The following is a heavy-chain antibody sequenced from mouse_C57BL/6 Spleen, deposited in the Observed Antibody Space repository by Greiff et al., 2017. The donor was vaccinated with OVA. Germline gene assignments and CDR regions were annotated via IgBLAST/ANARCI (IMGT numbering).Heavy chain of an antibody. CDR3: ARMGGTTVVANFDY. CDR2: IYPGDGDT. V-gene: IGHV1-82*01. CDR1: GYAFSSSW. J-gene: IGHJ2*01. Sequence: VKLQESGPELVKPGASVKISCKASGYAFSSSWMNWVKQRPGKGLEWIGRIYPGDGDTNYNGKFKGKATLTADKSSSTAYMQLSSLTSEDSAVYFCARMGGTTVVANFDYWGQGTTLTVSS. D-gene: IGHD1-1*01.